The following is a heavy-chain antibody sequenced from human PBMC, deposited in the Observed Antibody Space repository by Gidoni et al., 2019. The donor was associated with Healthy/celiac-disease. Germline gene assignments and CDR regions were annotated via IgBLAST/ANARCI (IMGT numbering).Heavy chain of an antibody. CDR2: IIPIFGTA. V-gene: IGHV1-69*01. D-gene: IGHD6-13*01. J-gene: IGHJ6*03. Sequence: QVQLVQSGAEVKKPGSSVKVSCKASGGTFSSYAISWVRQAPGQGLEWMGGIIPIFGTANYAQKFQGRVTITADESTSTAYMELSSLRSEDTAVYYCARETNRGRYSSSWYQGLSMDVWGKGTTVTVSS. CDR3: ARETNRGRYSSSWYQGLSMDV. CDR1: GGTFSSYA.